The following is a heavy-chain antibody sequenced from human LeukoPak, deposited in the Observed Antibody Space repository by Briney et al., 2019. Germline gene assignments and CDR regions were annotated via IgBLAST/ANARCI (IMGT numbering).Heavy chain of an antibody. CDR1: GYTFTSYA. D-gene: IGHD3-10*01. V-gene: IGHV1-3*01. CDR2: INAGNGNT. CDR3: ARERYYYGSGSYYFDY. J-gene: IGHJ4*02. Sequence: ASVKVSCKASGYTFTSYAIHWVRQAPGQRLEWMGWINAGNGNTKYSQKFQGRVTITRDTSASTAYMELSSLRSEDTAVYYCARERYYYGSGSYYFDYWGQGTLVTVSS.